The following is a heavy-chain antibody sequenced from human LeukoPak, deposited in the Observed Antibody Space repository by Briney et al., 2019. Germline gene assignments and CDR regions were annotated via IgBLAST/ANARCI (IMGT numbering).Heavy chain of an antibody. J-gene: IGHJ4*02. Sequence: GGSLRLSCAASGFTFSSYGMSWVRQAPGKGLEWVPAISGSGGSTYYADSVKGRFTISRDNSKNTLYLQMNSLRAEDTAVYYCAKDVRRTVTMVGYWGQGTLVTVSS. CDR2: ISGSGGST. CDR1: GFTFSSYG. V-gene: IGHV3-23*01. CDR3: AKDVRRTVTMVGY. D-gene: IGHD4-17*01.